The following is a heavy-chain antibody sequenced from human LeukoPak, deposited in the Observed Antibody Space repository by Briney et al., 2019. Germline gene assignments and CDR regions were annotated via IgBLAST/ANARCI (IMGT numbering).Heavy chain of an antibody. V-gene: IGHV1-2*04. Sequence: GASVKVSCKASGYPFTGYYMHWVRQAPGQGLEWMGWINPNSGGTNYAQKFQGWVTMTRDTSISTAYMELSRLRSDDTAVYYCARGSRIAAAGTRNEYFQHWGQGTLVTVSS. CDR2: INPNSGGT. CDR3: ARGSRIAAAGTRNEYFQH. CDR1: GYPFTGYY. D-gene: IGHD6-13*01. J-gene: IGHJ1*01.